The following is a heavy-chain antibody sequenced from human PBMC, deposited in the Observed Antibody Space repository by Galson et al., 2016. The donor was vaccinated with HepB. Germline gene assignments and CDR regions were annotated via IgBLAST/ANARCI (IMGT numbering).Heavy chain of an antibody. D-gene: IGHD1-26*01. CDR3: AREGEWETVGGDAFDI. J-gene: IGHJ3*02. V-gene: IGHV1-8*01. CDR2: MNPNSGTT. CDR1: GYTFTSYD. Sequence: SVKVSCKASGYTFTSYDFNWVRQASGQGLEWIGWMNPNSGTTAYAQKFQGRVTMTRSISISTAYMELSSLRSEDTAVYYCAREGEWETVGGDAFDIWGQGTMVTVSS.